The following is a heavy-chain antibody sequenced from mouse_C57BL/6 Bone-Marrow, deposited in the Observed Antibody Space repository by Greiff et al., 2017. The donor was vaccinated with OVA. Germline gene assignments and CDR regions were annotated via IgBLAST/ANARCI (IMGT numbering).Heavy chain of an antibody. D-gene: IGHD2-4*01. Sequence: EVKLVESGPGLVKPSQSLSLTCSVTGYSITSGYYWNWIRQFPGNKLEWMGYISYDGSNNYNPSLKNRISITRDTSKNQFFLKLNSVTTEDTATYYCARDYYDYSFAYWGQGTLVTVSA. J-gene: IGHJ3*01. CDR3: ARDYYDYSFAY. V-gene: IGHV3-6*01. CDR1: GYSITSGYY. CDR2: ISYDGSN.